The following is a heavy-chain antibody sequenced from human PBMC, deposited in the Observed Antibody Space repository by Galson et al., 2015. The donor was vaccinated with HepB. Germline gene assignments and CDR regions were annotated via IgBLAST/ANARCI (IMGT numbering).Heavy chain of an antibody. Sequence: SVKVSCKASGYTFTSYGISWVRQAPGQGLEWMGWISAYNGNTNYAQKLQGRVTMTTDTSTSTAYMELRSLRSDDTAVYYCARGGMDDILTGYPRGYFDYWGQGTLVTVSS. CDR2: ISAYNGNT. D-gene: IGHD3-9*01. CDR3: ARGGMDDILTGYPRGYFDY. J-gene: IGHJ4*02. CDR1: GYTFTSYG. V-gene: IGHV1-18*04.